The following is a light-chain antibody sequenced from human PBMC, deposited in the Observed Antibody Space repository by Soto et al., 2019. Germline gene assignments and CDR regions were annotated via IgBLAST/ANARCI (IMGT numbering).Light chain of an antibody. Sequence: EIVLTQSPGTLSLSPGERATLSCRASQSVSSSYLAWYQQKPGQAPRLLIYGASSRATGIPDRFSGSGSGPDFTLAISRLEPEDFAVDYCQQYGSSPPRTFGQGTKLVIK. J-gene: IGKJ2*01. CDR2: GAS. V-gene: IGKV3-20*01. CDR1: QSVSSSY. CDR3: QQYGSSPPRT.